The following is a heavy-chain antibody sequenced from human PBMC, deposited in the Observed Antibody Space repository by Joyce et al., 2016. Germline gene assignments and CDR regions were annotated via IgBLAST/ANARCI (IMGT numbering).Heavy chain of an antibody. J-gene: IGHJ4*02. V-gene: IGHV1-8*01. CDR3: ARNKYGTGDFDF. D-gene: IGHD7-27*01. Sequence: QVQLVQSGAEVKKPGASVKVSCKASGYTFTNFDINWVRQAPGQGLEWLGWMTHNSGNTGYAQNFQGRVTMTRDTSISTAYMELSSLRSEDTAVYFCARNKYGTGDFDFWGQGTPVTVSS. CDR1: GYTFTNFD. CDR2: MTHNSGNT.